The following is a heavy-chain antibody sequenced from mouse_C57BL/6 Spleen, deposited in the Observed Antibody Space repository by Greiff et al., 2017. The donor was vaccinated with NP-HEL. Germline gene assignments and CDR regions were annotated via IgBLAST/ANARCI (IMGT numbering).Heavy chain of an antibody. Sequence: QVQLQQSGAELARPGASVKLSCKASGYTFTSYGISWVKQRTGQGLEWIGEIYPRSGNTYYNEKFKGKATLTADKSSSTAYMELRSLTSEDSAVYFCARSSITTVVPSWFAYWGQGTLVTVSA. V-gene: IGHV1-81*01. CDR1: GYTFTSYG. D-gene: IGHD1-1*01. CDR3: ARSSITTVVPSWFAY. CDR2: IYPRSGNT. J-gene: IGHJ3*01.